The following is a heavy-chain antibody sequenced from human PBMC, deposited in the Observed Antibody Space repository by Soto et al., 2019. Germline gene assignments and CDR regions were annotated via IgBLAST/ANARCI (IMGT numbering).Heavy chain of an antibody. V-gene: IGHV3-30*18. CDR2: ISFDGSNK. J-gene: IGHJ6*02. CDR3: AKDTSKYSNNWPAYYGLDV. CDR1: GFTFSSFG. Sequence: GGSLRLSCAASGFTFSSFGMHWVRQAPGKGLEWVAFISFDGSNKYYVDSVKGRFIISRDNSKNTLSLQMNSLKAEDTAVYYCAKDTSKYSNNWPAYYGLDVWGQGTTVTVSS. D-gene: IGHD6-13*01.